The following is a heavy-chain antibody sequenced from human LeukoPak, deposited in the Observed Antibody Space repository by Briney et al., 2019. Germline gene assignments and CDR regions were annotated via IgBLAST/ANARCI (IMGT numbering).Heavy chain of an antibody. Sequence: PGGSLRLSCAASGFTFTSYSMNWVRQAPGKGLEWVSTISGGGGSTYYADSVKGRSTISRDNSKNTLYLQVNSLRAEGTAVYYCAKGGKWDVTPFDYWGQGTLVTVSS. V-gene: IGHV3-23*01. CDR3: AKGGKWDVTPFDY. D-gene: IGHD1-26*01. CDR2: ISGGGGST. CDR1: GFTFTSYS. J-gene: IGHJ4*02.